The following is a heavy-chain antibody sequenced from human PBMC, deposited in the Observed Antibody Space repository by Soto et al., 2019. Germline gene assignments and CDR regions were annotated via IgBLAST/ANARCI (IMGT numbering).Heavy chain of an antibody. CDR1: GYTFTSYG. CDR2: ISAYNGKT. D-gene: IGHD5-12*01. V-gene: IGHV1-18*01. Sequence: ASVKVSCKASGYTFTSYGISWVRQAPGQGLEWMGWISAYNGKTNYAQKLQGRVTMTTDKSTSTAYMELRSLRSDDTAVYYCARGQDIVATNYPPNYYYYMDVWGKGTTVTVSS. J-gene: IGHJ6*03. CDR3: ARGQDIVATNYPPNYYYYMDV.